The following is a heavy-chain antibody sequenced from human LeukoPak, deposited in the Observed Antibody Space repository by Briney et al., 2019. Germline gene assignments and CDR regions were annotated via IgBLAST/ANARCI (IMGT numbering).Heavy chain of an antibody. CDR2: ISSSGSTI. V-gene: IGHV3-48*03. D-gene: IGHD3-22*01. J-gene: IGHJ4*02. CDR3: ARADDSSGYYFDY. CDR1: GFTFSSYE. Sequence: PGGSLRLSCAASGFTFSSYEMSWVRQAPGKGLEWVSYISSSGSTIYYADSVKGRFTISRDNAKNSLYLQMNSLRAEDTAVYYCARADDSSGYYFDYWGQGTLVTVSS.